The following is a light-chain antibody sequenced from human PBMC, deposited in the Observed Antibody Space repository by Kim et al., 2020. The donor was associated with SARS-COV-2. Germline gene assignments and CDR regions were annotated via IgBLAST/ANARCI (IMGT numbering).Light chain of an antibody. CDR3: QSYDSSLSGSGV. CDR1: SSNIGAGYD. Sequence: APGQRVTISCTGSSSNIGAGYDVHWYQQLPGTAPNLLIYGNSNRPSGVPDRFSGSKSGTSASLAITGLQAEDEDDYYCQSYDSSLSGSGVFGTGTKVTVL. V-gene: IGLV1-40*01. CDR2: GNS. J-gene: IGLJ1*01.